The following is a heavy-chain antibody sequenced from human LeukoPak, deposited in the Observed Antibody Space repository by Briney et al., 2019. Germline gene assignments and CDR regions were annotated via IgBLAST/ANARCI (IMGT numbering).Heavy chain of an antibody. CDR2: ISYDGNNK. D-gene: IGHD6-19*01. Sequence: GGSLRLSCAASGFTLGSKAMHWVRQAPGKGLEWVALISYDGNNKYYADSVKGRFTISRDNSKNTLYLQMNSLRAEDTAVYYCARDRVGGSGWYYFDYWGQGTLVTVSS. CDR1: GFTLGSKA. J-gene: IGHJ4*02. V-gene: IGHV3-30*04. CDR3: ARDRVGGSGWYYFDY.